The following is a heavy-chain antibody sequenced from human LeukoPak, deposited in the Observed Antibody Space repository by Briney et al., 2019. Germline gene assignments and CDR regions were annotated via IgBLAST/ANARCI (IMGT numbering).Heavy chain of an antibody. V-gene: IGHV1-69*06. D-gene: IGHD3-22*01. CDR2: IIPIFGTA. CDR1: GGTFSSYA. Sequence: ASVKVSCKASGGTFSSYATSWVRQAPGQGLEWMRRIIPIFGTANSDQKLQGRVTITAAKSTSTAYMELSSLRSEDTAVYYCARDYYDSSNWFDPWGQGTLVTVSS. J-gene: IGHJ5*02. CDR3: ARDYYDSSNWFDP.